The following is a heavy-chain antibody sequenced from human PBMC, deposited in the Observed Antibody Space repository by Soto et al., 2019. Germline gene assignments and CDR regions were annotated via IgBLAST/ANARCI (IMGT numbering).Heavy chain of an antibody. CDR2: ISGSGGST. J-gene: IGHJ1*01. CDR1: GFTFSSDA. Sequence: GGSLRVSCAASGFTFSSDAMSWVRQAPGKGLEWVSAISGSGGSTYYADSVKGRFTISRDNSKNTLYLQMNSLRADDTAVYYCAKDRYSSGTHFQHWGQGTLVTVSS. V-gene: IGHV3-23*01. CDR3: AKDRYSSGTHFQH. D-gene: IGHD6-19*01.